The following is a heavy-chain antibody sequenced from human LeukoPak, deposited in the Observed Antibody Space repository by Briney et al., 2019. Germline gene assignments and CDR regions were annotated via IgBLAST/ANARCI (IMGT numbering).Heavy chain of an antibody. CDR2: IGSYNGNT. D-gene: IGHD3-22*01. J-gene: IGHJ4*02. Sequence: GASVKLSCKASGYTFTSYGISWVRQAPGQGLEWMGWIGSYNGNTNYAQKLQGRVTMTTDTSTSTAYMELRSLRSDDTAVYYCARDWGRLYYYDSSGYSPFDYWGQGTLVTVSS. CDR1: GYTFTSYG. CDR3: ARDWGRLYYYDSSGYSPFDY. V-gene: IGHV1-18*01.